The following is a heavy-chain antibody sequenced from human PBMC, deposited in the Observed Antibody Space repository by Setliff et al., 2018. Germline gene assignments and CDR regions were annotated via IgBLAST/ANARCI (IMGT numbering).Heavy chain of an antibody. CDR3: AHLQSSPGYYYMDV. D-gene: IGHD6-13*01. J-gene: IGHJ6*03. CDR1: GFSLSTSGLG. CDR2: IFWDDDK. Sequence: GSGPTLVNPTQTLTLTCTFSGFSLSTSGLGVAWIRQPPEKALEWLALIFWDDDKRYSPSLKSRLTITKDTSKNQVVLTMTNMDPVDTATYYCAHLQSSPGYYYMDVWGKGTTVTVSS. V-gene: IGHV2-5*02.